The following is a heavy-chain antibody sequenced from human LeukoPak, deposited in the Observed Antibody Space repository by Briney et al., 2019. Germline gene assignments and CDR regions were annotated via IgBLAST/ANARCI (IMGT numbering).Heavy chain of an antibody. J-gene: IGHJ4*02. D-gene: IGHD3-10*01. CDR2: IYYSGST. Sequence: SETLSLTCTVSDVSISSSGHYWSWIRQHPGKGLEWIGYIYYSGSTYYNPSLKSRVTISVDTSKNQFSLKLSSVTAADTAVYYCARRPMVRGVLYYFDYWGQGTLVTVSS. V-gene: IGHV4-31*03. CDR1: DVSISSSGHY. CDR3: ARRPMVRGVLYYFDY.